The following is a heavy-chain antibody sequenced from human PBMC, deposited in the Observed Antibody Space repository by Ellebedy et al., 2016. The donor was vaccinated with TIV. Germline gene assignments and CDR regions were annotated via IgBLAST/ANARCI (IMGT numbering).Heavy chain of an antibody. D-gene: IGHD3-16*02. J-gene: IGHJ6*02. CDR1: GYTFTSYG. V-gene: IGHV1-69*04. Sequence: AASVTVSCKASGYTFTSYGISWVRQAPGQGLEWMGRIIPILGLANYAQKFQGRVTITADKSTSTAYMELSSLRSEDPAVYYCAFSVRGLSGYYYGMDVWGQGTTVTVSS. CDR3: AFSVRGLSGYYYGMDV. CDR2: IIPILGLA.